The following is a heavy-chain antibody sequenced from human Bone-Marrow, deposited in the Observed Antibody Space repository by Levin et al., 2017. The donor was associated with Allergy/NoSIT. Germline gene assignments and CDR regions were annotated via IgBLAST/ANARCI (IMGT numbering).Heavy chain of an antibody. CDR1: GFTFSIYA. CDR3: ARTYCTSTICYSGAN. Sequence: GESLKISCAASGFTFSIYAMNWVRQAPGKGLEWVSHISSSGNTIYYADSVKGRFTISRDNAKNSLYLQMNSLRDEDTAVYYCARTYCTSTICYSGANWGQGTLVTVAS. V-gene: IGHV3-48*02. D-gene: IGHD2-2*01. CDR2: ISSSGNTI. J-gene: IGHJ4*02.